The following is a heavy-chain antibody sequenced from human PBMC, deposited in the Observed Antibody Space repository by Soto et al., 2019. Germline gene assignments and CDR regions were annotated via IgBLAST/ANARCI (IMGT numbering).Heavy chain of an antibody. J-gene: IGHJ5*02. CDR3: AREGSAGEDIVQNWFDP. CDR2: INPSGGST. V-gene: IGHV1-46*03. D-gene: IGHD2-8*01. CDR1: GYTFTSYY. Sequence: GASVKVSCKASGYTFTSYYMHWVRQAPGQGLEWMGIINPSGGSTSYAQKFQGRVTMTRDTSTSTVYMELSSLRSEDTAVYYCAREGSAGEDIVQNWFDPWGQGTLVTAPQ.